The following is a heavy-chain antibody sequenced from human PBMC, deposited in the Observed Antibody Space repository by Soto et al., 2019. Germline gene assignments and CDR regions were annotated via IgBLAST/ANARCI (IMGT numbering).Heavy chain of an antibody. CDR3: TKDEAGSPFRY. V-gene: IGHV4-4*02. CDR2: VFHSGIT. J-gene: IGHJ4*02. D-gene: IGHD3-10*01. Sequence: VQLRESGPGQVKTSGTLSLTCAVSGGSMKTNNWWSWVRQPPAKGLEWIGEVFHSGITRYNPSLKSGATVPVDTSKNQFFLNLSSVTAADTAVYYCTKDEAGSPFRYWCQRALVTVSS. CDR1: GGSMKTNNW.